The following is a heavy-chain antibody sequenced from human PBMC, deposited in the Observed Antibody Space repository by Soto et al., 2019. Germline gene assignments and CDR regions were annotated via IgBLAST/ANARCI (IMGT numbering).Heavy chain of an antibody. CDR3: ARGDNDY. V-gene: IGHV1-46*01. CDR2: IHPDGGHT. Sequence: ASVKVSCKASGYTFTNYYVQWVRQAPGQGLEWMGVIHPDGGHTTYSQKFQDRVTMTRDTFTKTIYMELSSLRSEDTAVYYCARGDNDYWGQGTLVTVSS. CDR1: GYTFTNYY. J-gene: IGHJ4*02.